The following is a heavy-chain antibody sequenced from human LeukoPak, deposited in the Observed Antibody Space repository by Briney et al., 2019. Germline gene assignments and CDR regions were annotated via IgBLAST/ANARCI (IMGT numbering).Heavy chain of an antibody. V-gene: IGHV1-69*13. CDR1: GYSFSHYG. Sequence: GASVKVSCKTSGYSFSHYGISWWRQAPGQGLEWMGGIIPIFGTANYAQKFQGRVTITADESTSTAYMELSRLRSEDTAVYYCARSYCSGGSCRAGTSYYYYYYMDVWGKGTTVTISS. J-gene: IGHJ6*03. CDR3: ARSYCSGGSCRAGTSYYYYYYMDV. CDR2: IIPIFGTA. D-gene: IGHD2-15*01.